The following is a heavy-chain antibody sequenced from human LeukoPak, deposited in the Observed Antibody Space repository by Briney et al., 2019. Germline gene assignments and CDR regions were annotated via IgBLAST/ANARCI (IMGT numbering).Heavy chain of an antibody. CDR2: IYTSGST. CDR1: GGSISSYY. Sequence: ASETLSLTCTVSGGSISSYYWSWIRQPAGKGLEWIGRIYTSGSTNYNPSLKSRVTMPVDTSKNQFSLKLSSVTAADTAVYYCAREEIRSWFDPWGQGTLVTVSS. D-gene: IGHD5-24*01. J-gene: IGHJ5*02. V-gene: IGHV4-4*07. CDR3: AREEIRSWFDP.